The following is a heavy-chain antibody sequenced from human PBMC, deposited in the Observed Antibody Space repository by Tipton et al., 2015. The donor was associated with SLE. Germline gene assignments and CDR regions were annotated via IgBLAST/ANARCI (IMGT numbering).Heavy chain of an antibody. V-gene: IGHV4-34*01. D-gene: IGHD3-10*01. J-gene: IGHJ6*03. CDR3: ARQGPLWFYYYYMDV. CDR2: INHSGST. Sequence: TLSLTCAVYGGSFSGYYWSWIRQPPGKGLEWIGEINHSGSTNYNPSRKSRVTISVHTSKNQFSLKLSSVTAADTAVYYCARQGPLWFYYYYMDVWGKGTTFTVSS. CDR1: GGSFSGYY.